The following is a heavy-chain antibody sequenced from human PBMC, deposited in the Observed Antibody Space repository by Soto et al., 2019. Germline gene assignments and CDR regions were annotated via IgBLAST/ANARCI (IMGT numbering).Heavy chain of an antibody. J-gene: IGHJ4*02. V-gene: IGHV3-30*18. D-gene: IGHD3-16*01. Sequence: QVQLVESGGGVVQPGRSLRLSCAASGFTFSSLGMHWVRQAPGEGLEWVAIISNDGTGKYYADSVKGRFTISRDNSRNTQDPQLNSLRTEDTAVYYCAKEIGDSNDYPIDYWGQGTLVTVSS. CDR1: GFTFSSLG. CDR3: AKEIGDSNDYPIDY. CDR2: ISNDGTGK.